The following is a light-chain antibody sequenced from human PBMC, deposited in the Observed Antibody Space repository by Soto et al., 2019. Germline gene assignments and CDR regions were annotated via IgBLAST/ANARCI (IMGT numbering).Light chain of an antibody. CDR3: HHRANCPPSFT. Sequence: VLTQSPATLSLSPRARATLSCRASQSVGNFLAWYQQKPGQAPRLLIYDVSNRATGIPARFGGSGSGTDFTLTIRKLEPEDFAVYYCHHRANCPPSFTFGDGTRV. J-gene: IGKJ4*01. V-gene: IGKV3-11*01. CDR1: QSVGNF. CDR2: DVS.